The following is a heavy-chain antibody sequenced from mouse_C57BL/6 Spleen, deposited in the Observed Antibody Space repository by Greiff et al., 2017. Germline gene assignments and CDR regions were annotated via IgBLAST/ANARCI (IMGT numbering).Heavy chain of an antibody. CDR2: INPNNGGT. CDR3: ASVGDYYSSYDYYAMAY. V-gene: IGHV1-22*01. D-gene: IGHD2-5*01. J-gene: IGHJ4*01. Sequence: EVQLQQSGPELVKPGASVKMSCKASGYTFTDYNMHWVKQSHGKSLEWIGYINPNNGGTSYNQKFKGKATLTVNKSSSTAYMELRSLTSEDSAVYYCASVGDYYSSYDYYAMAYWGQGTSVTVSA. CDR1: GYTFTDYN.